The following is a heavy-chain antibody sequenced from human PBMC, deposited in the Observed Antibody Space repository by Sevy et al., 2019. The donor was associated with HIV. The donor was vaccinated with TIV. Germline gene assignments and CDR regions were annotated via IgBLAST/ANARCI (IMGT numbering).Heavy chain of an antibody. V-gene: IGHV3-21*01. J-gene: IGHJ4*02. Sequence: GGSLRLSCAASGFTFSSYSMNWVRQAPGKGLEWVSSISSSSSYIYYADSVKGRFTISRDNAKNSLYLQMNSLRAEDTAVYYCATLGGSSSWYGDTYYFYYWGQGTLVTVSS. CDR2: ISSSSSYI. CDR1: GFTFSSYS. CDR3: ATLGGSSSWYGDTYYFYY. D-gene: IGHD6-13*01.